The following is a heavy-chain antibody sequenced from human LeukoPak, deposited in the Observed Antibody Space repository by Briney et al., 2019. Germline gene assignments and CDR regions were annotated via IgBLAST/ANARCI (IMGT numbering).Heavy chain of an antibody. CDR2: ISGSGGST. D-gene: IGHD2-2*01. J-gene: IGHJ6*02. CDR1: GFTFSSYA. CDR3: AKSIVVVPDYYYYGMDV. Sequence: PGGSLRLSCAASGFTFSSYAMSWVRQAPGKGLEWVSAISGSGGSTYYADSVKGRFTISRDNSKNTLYLQMNSLRAEDTAVYCCAKSIVVVPDYYYYGMDVWGQGTTVTVSS. V-gene: IGHV3-23*01.